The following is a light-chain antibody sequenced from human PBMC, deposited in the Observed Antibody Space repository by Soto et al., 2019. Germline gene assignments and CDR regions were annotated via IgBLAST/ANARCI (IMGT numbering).Light chain of an antibody. V-gene: IGLV2-11*01. CDR1: SSDVGDYNS. Sequence: QSVLTQPRSVSGPPGQSVTVSCIGTSSDVGDYNSVSWYQQHPGKAPKLMIYDVSKRPSGVPDRFSGSKSGNTASLTISGLQAEDEADYYCCSYVGGYSYVFGIGTRSPS. CDR3: CSYVGGYSYV. J-gene: IGLJ1*01. CDR2: DVS.